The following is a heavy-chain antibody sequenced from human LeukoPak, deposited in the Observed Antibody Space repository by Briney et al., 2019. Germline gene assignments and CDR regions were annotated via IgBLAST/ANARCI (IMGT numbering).Heavy chain of an antibody. J-gene: IGHJ4*02. V-gene: IGHV4-59*01. CDR1: GGSISGYY. CDR3: ARAVITFGGAVAKGFDC. D-gene: IGHD3-16*01. Sequence: KSSETLSLTCTVSGGSISGYYWNWIRQPPGKGLEWIGYIYYSGSTNYNPSLKSRVTISLDTSKNQFSLNLSSVTAADTAVYYCARAVITFGGAVAKGFDCWGQGTLVTVSS. CDR2: IYYSGST.